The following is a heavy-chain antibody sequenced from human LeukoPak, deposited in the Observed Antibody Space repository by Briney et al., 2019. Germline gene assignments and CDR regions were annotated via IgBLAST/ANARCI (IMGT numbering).Heavy chain of an antibody. D-gene: IGHD1-26*01. J-gene: IGHJ3*02. Sequence: GGSLRLSCEVSGFTSSRYWTSWVRQAPGKGLEWVSAISGSGGSTYYADSVKGRFTVSRDNSKNTLFLQMNSLRAEDTAVYYCAKGGSYYDDAFDIWGQGTMVTVSS. CDR3: AKGGSYYDDAFDI. V-gene: IGHV3-23*01. CDR1: GFTSSRYW. CDR2: ISGSGGST.